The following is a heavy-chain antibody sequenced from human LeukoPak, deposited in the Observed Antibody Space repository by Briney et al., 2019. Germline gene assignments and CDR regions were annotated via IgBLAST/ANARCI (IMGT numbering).Heavy chain of an antibody. CDR2: FDPEDGET. CDR3: AKYNWNSHDAFDI. CDR1: GYTLTELS. D-gene: IGHD1-1*01. J-gene: IGHJ3*02. Sequence: ASVKVSCKVSGYTLTELSMHWVRQAPGNGLEWMGGFDPEDGETIYAQKFQGRVTMTEDTSTDTAYMELSSLRSEDTAVYYCAKYNWNSHDAFDIWGQGTMVTVSS. V-gene: IGHV1-24*01.